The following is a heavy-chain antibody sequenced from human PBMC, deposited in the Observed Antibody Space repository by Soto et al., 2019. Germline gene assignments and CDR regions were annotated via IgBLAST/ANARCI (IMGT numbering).Heavy chain of an antibody. D-gene: IGHD6-13*01. CDR1: GFTFSSYG. J-gene: IGHJ4*02. CDR2: ISYDGSNK. Sequence: GGSLRLSCAASGFTFSSYGMHWVRQAPGKGLEWVAVISYDGSNKYYADSVKGRFTISRDNSKNTLYLRMNSLRAEDTAVYYCAKALAAAGTGFDYWGQGTLVTVSS. V-gene: IGHV3-30*18. CDR3: AKALAAAGTGFDY.